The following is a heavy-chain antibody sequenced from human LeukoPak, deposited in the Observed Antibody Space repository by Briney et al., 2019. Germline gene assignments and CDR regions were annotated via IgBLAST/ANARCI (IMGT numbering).Heavy chain of an antibody. Sequence: GGSLRLSCAASGFTFSSYGMHWVRQAPGKGLEWVAVISYDGSNKYYADSVKGRFTISRDNSKNTLYLQMNSLRGEDTAVYYCAKAMYAGYDSSDLWGQGTLVTVSS. CDR1: GFTFSSYG. V-gene: IGHV3-30*18. J-gene: IGHJ4*02. CDR3: AKAMYAGYDSSDL. D-gene: IGHD3-22*01. CDR2: ISYDGSNK.